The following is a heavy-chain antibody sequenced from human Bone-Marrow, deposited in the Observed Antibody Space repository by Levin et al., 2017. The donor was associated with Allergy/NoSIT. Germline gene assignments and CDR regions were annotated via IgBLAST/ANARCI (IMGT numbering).Heavy chain of an antibody. CDR3: ARDGCSGGSCY. J-gene: IGHJ4*02. CDR2: IIPILGIA. Sequence: SVKVSCKASGGTFSSYAISWVRQAPGQGLEWMGRIIPILGIANYAQKFQGRVTITADKSTSTAYMELSSLRSEDTAVYYCARDGCSGGSCYWGQGTLVTVSS. D-gene: IGHD2-15*01. CDR1: GGTFSSYA. V-gene: IGHV1-69*04.